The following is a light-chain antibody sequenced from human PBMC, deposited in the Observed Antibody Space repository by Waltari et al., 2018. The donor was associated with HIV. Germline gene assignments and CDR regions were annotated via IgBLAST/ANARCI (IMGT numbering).Light chain of an antibody. CDR2: DTS. V-gene: IGKV3-11*01. CDR3: QQRADWPPMYT. Sequence: IVLTQSPGTLSLSPGERATLSCRASQSVNSFFAWHHQKSGQAPRPLIYDTSNRAPGVPARVSGSGSGTDFTLTISSLEPEDVAFYYCQQRADWPPMYTFGQGTKLEI. CDR1: QSVNSF. J-gene: IGKJ2*01.